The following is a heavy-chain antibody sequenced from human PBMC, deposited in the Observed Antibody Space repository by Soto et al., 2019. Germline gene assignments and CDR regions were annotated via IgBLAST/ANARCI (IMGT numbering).Heavy chain of an antibody. CDR1: GFTFSSYA. CDR3: AKNKQVGTLRFLEYYDY. D-gene: IGHD3-3*01. J-gene: IGHJ4*02. CDR2: ISGSGGST. Sequence: PGGSLRLSCAASGFTFSSYAMSWVRQAPGKGLEWVSAISGSGGSTYYADSVKGRFTISRDNSKNTLYLQMNSLRAEDTAVYYCAKNKQVGTLRFLEYYDYWGQGTLVTVSS. V-gene: IGHV3-23*01.